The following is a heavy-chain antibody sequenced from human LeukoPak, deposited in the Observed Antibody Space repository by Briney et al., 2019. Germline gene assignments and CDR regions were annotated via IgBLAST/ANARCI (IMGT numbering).Heavy chain of an antibody. J-gene: IGHJ3*02. D-gene: IGHD5-18*01. V-gene: IGHV4-4*09. CDR3: VRLLGPIGYSYAFDI. Sequence: SETLSLTCTVSGGSISSYYWSWIRQPPGKGLEWIGYIYTSGSTNYNPSLKSRVTISVDTSKNQFSLKLSSVTAADTAVYYCVRLLGPIGYSYAFDIWGQGTMVTVSS. CDR2: IYTSGST. CDR1: GGSISSYY.